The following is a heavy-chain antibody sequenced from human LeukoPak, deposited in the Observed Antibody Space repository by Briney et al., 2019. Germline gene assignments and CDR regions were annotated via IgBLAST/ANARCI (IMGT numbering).Heavy chain of an antibody. CDR2: ISGSGGST. Sequence: QAGWSLRLSCAASGFTFSSYAMSWVRQAPGKGLEWVSAISGSGGSTYYADSVKGRFTISRDNSKNTLYLQMNSLRAEDTAVYYCAKGMGYESGWPNWGQGTLVTVSS. V-gene: IGHV3-23*01. J-gene: IGHJ4*02. CDR1: GFTFSSYA. CDR3: AKGMGYESGWPN. D-gene: IGHD6-19*01.